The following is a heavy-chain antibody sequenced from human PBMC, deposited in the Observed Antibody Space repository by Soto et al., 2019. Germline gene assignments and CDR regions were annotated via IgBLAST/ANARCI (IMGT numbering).Heavy chain of an antibody. J-gene: IGHJ4*02. CDR2: ISWSSSSI. Sequence: PGGSLRLSCAASGFTFDDYAMHWVRQAPGKGLEWVSGISWSSSSIDYADSVKGRITISRDNAKNSLYLQMNSLRIEDTALYYCARGRIAVAGPGYYFEYWGQGTPVTVSS. V-gene: IGHV3-9*01. CDR3: ARGRIAVAGPGYYFEY. D-gene: IGHD6-19*01. CDR1: GFTFDDYA.